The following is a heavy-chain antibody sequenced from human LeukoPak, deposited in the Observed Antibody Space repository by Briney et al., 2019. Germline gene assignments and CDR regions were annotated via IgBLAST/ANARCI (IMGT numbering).Heavy chain of an antibody. CDR1: GFTFSSYA. V-gene: IGHV3-23*01. J-gene: IGHJ4*02. CDR2: TSGSGGST. Sequence: GGSLRLSCAASGFTFSSYAMSWVRQAPGKGLEWVSATSGSGGSTYYADSVKGRFTISRDNSKDTLYLQMNNLRAEDTAVYYCSRLIIARTPYYFDFWGQGTLVTVSS. D-gene: IGHD2/OR15-2a*01. CDR3: SRLIIARTPYYFDF.